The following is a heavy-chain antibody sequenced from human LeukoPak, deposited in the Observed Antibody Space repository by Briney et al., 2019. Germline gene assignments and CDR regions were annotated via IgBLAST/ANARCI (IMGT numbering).Heavy chain of an antibody. CDR1: GFTFRTYT. J-gene: IGHJ4*02. D-gene: IGHD1-1*01. Sequence: GGSLRLSCAASGFTFRTYTMSWVRQAPGKGREWGSSISPSASNTYYADSVKGRFTISRDNSKDTLYLQMNSLRAEDTAVYHCAKRERATGPYYFDYWGQGALVTVSS. CDR3: AKRERATGPYYFDY. CDR2: ISPSASNT. V-gene: IGHV3-23*01.